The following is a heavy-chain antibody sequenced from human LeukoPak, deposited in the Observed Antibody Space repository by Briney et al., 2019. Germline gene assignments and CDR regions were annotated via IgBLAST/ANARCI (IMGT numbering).Heavy chain of an antibody. D-gene: IGHD3-3*01. Sequence: GGSLRLSCAASGFTFSDYYMSWIRQAPGKGLEWVSYISSSGSTIYYADSVRGRFTISRDNAKNSLYLQMNSLRAEDTAVYYCARGAIFGVVITRSAFDIWGQGTMVTVSS. CDR3: ARGAIFGVVITRSAFDI. CDR1: GFTFSDYY. CDR2: ISSSGSTI. J-gene: IGHJ3*02. V-gene: IGHV3-11*04.